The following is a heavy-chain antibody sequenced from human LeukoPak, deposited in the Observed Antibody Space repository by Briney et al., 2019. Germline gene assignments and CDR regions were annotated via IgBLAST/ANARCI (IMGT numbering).Heavy chain of an antibody. CDR3: ARHRLLDHYMDV. CDR2: IYPGDSDT. V-gene: IGHV5-51*01. D-gene: IGHD3/OR15-3a*01. Sequence: GESLKISCQGSGYSFTSYWIGWVRQMPGKGLEGMGIIYPGDSDTRYSPSFQGQVYLSADKSISTAYLQWRSLKASDTAMYYCARHRLLDHYMDVWGKGTTVTVSS. CDR1: GYSFTSYW. J-gene: IGHJ6*03.